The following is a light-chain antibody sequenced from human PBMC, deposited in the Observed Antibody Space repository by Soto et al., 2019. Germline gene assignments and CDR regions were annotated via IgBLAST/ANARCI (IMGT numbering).Light chain of an antibody. CDR3: QQSYSTPLT. CDR1: QSVSSSY. V-gene: IGKV3-20*01. J-gene: IGKJ4*01. CDR2: GAS. Sequence: EIVLTHSPGTLSLSPGERATLSCRASQSVSSSYLAWYQQKPGQAPRLLIYGASSRATGIPDRFSGSGSGTDFTRTISRLEPEDFATYYCQQSYSTPLTFGGGTKVDIK.